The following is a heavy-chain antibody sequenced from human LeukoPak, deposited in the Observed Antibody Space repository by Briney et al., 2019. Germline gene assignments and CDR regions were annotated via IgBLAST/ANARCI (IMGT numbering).Heavy chain of an antibody. CDR2: IGGSGRST. CDR1: GFTFNNYA. Sequence: PGGSLRLSCVGSGFTFNNYAMSLVRQAPGKGLEWVAAIGGSGRSTYDADSVRGRFTVSRDNSKNTLYLQMNNLRVEDTAVYFCAKGATARMWLVWGNIDHWGQGTQVTVS. D-gene: IGHD6-19*01. J-gene: IGHJ4*02. V-gene: IGHV3-23*01. CDR3: AKGATARMWLVWGNIDH.